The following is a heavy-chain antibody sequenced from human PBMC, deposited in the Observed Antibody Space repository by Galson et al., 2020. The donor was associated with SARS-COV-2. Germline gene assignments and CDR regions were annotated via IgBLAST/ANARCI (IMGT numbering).Heavy chain of an antibody. V-gene: IGHV3-30*04. CDR1: GFTFSSYA. CDR3: ARDLLPTYGMDV. Sequence: QAGGSLRLSCAASGFTFSSYAMHWVRQAPGKGLEWVAVISYDGSNKYYADSVKGRFTISRDNSKNTLYLQMNSLRAEDTAVYYCARDLLPTYGMDVWGQGTTVTVSS. J-gene: IGHJ6*02. CDR2: ISYDGSNK. D-gene: IGHD3-22*01.